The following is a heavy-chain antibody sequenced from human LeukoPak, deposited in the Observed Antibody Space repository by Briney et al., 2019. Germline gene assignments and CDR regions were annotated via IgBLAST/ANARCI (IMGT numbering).Heavy chain of an antibody. V-gene: IGHV7-4-1*02. CDR3: ARESGNYYDSSGYWRFDY. J-gene: IGHJ4*02. CDR2: INTNTGNP. Sequence: ASVKVSFKASGYTFTSYAMNWVRQAPGQGLEWMGWINTNTGNPTSAQGFTGRFVFSLDTSVSTAYLQISSLKAEDTAVYYCARESGNYYDSSGYWRFDYWGQGTLVTVSS. CDR1: GYTFTSYA. D-gene: IGHD3-22*01.